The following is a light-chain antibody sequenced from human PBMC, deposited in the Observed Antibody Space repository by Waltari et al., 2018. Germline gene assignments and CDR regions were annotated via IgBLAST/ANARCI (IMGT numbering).Light chain of an antibody. V-gene: IGLV8-61*01. J-gene: IGLJ3*02. CDR2: KAT. CDR3: SLYTGSGILV. Sequence: WQQQTPGQAPRALVYKATSRSAGAPDLFSGSILRNKAALTITGAQADDASDYYCSLYTGSGILVFGGGTKLTVL.